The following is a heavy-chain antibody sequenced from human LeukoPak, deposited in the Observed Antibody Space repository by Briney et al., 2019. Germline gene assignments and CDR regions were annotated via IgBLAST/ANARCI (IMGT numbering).Heavy chain of an antibody. CDR2: INPNDGDT. D-gene: IGHD2-2*01. V-gene: IGHV1-2*02. Sequence: ASVKVSCKASGYTFTHYCMHWVRQAPGQGFEWMGGINPNDGDTNYAQKFQGRVTITRDTSISTAHMEVSRLRSDDTAVYYCARANFLYCSSTTCLFDYWGQGTLVTVSS. CDR1: GYTFTHYC. J-gene: IGHJ4*02. CDR3: ARANFLYCSSTTCLFDY.